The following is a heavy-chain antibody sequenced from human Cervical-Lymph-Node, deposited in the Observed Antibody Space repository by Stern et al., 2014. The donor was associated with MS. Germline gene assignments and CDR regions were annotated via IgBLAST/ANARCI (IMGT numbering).Heavy chain of an antibody. CDR2: INAGNGNT. CDR3: ATPFSHSFRYGMHV. Sequence: VQLLESGAEVKKLGASVNVSCKASGYTFNTYAIHWVRQAPGQGLEWMGYINAGNGNTKYSQKFQGRVTITRDTSASTGYIELSSLRSEDSAVYYCATPFSHSFRYGMHVWGQGTTVTV. D-gene: IGHD2/OR15-2a*01. J-gene: IGHJ6*02. V-gene: IGHV1-3*01. CDR1: GYTFNTYA.